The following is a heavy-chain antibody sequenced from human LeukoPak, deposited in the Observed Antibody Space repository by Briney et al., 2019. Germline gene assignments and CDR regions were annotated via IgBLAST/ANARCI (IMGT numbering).Heavy chain of an antibody. CDR2: FDPEDGET. V-gene: IGHV1-24*01. J-gene: IGHJ4*02. Sequence: ASVKVSCKVSGYTLTELSMHWVRQAPGKGLEWMEGFDPEDGETIYAQKFQGRVTMTEDTSTDTAYMELSSLRSEDAAVYYCATIPYYYDSSGYYAFDYWGQGTLVTVSS. D-gene: IGHD3-22*01. CDR3: ATIPYYYDSSGYYAFDY. CDR1: GYTLTELS.